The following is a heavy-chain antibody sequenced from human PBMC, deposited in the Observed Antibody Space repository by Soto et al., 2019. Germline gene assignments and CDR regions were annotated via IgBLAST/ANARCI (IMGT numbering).Heavy chain of an antibody. CDR2: INPKSGGT. V-gene: IGHV1-2*04. J-gene: IGHJ6*02. CDR3: ARGDSTDCSNGVCSFFYNHDMDV. CDR1: GYSFTDYH. Sequence: GSVKVSCKASGYSFTDYHIHWVRQAPGQGLEWLGRINPKSGGTSTAQKFQGWVTMTTDTSISTASMELTRMTSDDTAIYYCARGDSTDCSNGVCSFFYNHDMDVWGQGTTVTVSS. D-gene: IGHD2-8*01.